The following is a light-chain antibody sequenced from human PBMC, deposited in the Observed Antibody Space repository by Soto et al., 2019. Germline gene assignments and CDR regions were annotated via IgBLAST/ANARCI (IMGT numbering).Light chain of an antibody. V-gene: IGKV3-11*01. CDR2: DAS. CDR3: QQRSNWPIT. Sequence: EIVLTQSPATLGLSPGQRATRSCRASQSVGGYLAWYQQRPGQAPRVLIYDASNRATGIPVRFSGSGSGTDFTLTISSLEPEDFAVYYCQQRSNWPITFGQGTRLEIK. J-gene: IGKJ5*01. CDR1: QSVGGY.